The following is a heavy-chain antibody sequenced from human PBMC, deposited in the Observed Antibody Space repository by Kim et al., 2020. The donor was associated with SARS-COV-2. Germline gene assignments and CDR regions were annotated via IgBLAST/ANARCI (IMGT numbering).Heavy chain of an antibody. V-gene: IGHV1-3*01. J-gene: IGHJ6*02. CDR3: ARDGMSDYDSLEHDYYYYGMDV. Sequence: ASVKVSCKASGYTFTSYAMHWVRQAPGQRLEWMGWINAGNGNTKYSQKFQGRVTITRDTSASTAYMELSSLRSEDTAVYYCARDGMSDYDSLEHDYYYYGMDVWGQGTTVTVSS. CDR1: GYTFTSYA. D-gene: IGHD5-12*01. CDR2: INAGNGNT.